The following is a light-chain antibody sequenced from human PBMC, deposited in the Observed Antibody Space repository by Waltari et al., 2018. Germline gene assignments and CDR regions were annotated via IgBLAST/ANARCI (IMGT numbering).Light chain of an antibody. V-gene: IGKV2-30*01. Sequence: DVVMTQSPLSLPVTLGQPASISCRSGQSLVYTDGNTYLSWFQQRPGQSPRRLIYKVSNRDSGVPDRFGGSGSGTDFTLKISGVEAEDIGIYYCMQGIHWPFTFGPGTKVDIK. CDR2: KVS. CDR3: MQGIHWPFT. CDR1: QSLVYTDGNTY. J-gene: IGKJ3*01.